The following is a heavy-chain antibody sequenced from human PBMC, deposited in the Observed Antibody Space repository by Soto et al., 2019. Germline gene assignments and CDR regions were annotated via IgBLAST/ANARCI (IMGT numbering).Heavy chain of an antibody. CDR2: MNPDSGDT. CDR1: GYTFINYD. J-gene: IGHJ4*02. V-gene: IGHV1-8*01. CDR3: ARSRGGTGVLFDF. D-gene: IGHD7-27*01. Sequence: ASVKVSCKASGYTFINYDINWVRQATGQGPEWMGWMNPDSGDTGYVPNFQGRVSMTRSTSISTAYMELSDLRSEDTAVYYCARSRGGTGVLFDFWGQGTPVTVSS.